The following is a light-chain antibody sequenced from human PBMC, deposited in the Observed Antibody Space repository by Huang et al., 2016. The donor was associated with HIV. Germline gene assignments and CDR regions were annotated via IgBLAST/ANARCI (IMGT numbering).Light chain of an antibody. Sequence: DIVLTQSPGILSLSPGARAALSCRSSQNITDNFLAWYQQKSGQATRLLMYGAYSRANGIPDRLSGSGSGTDFTLTISRLEPQDSEVYYCKQYLSSPLTFGGGTNVEIK. CDR3: KQYLSSPLT. J-gene: IGKJ4*01. CDR1: QNITDNF. CDR2: GAY. V-gene: IGKV3-20*01.